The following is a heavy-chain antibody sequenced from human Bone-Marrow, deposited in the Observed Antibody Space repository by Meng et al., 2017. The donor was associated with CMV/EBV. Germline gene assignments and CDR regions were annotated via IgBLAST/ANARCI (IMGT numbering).Heavy chain of an antibody. CDR1: GFTFSNHG. V-gene: IGHV3-30*02. Sequence: GESLKISCAASGFTFSNHGMHWVRQAPGKGLEWVAFIRNDGSDKYYADSVKGRFTISRDNSKNMLYMQMNSLRAEDTAVYYCAKDKGLRFLECCSVGGQGTLVTVSS. CDR3: AKDKGLRFLECCSV. CDR2: IRNDGSDK. J-gene: IGHJ4*02. D-gene: IGHD3-3*01.